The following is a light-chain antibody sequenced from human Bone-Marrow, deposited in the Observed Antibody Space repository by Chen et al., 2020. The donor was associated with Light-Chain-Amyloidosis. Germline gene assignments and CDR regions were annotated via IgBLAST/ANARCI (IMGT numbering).Light chain of an antibody. J-gene: IGLJ3*02. CDR3: QVWDRSSERPV. CDR1: NIGSTS. Sequence: SYVLTQPSSVSVAPGQTATIACGGNNIGSTSVHWYQQTPGQAPLLVVYDDSDRPSGIPERVSGANSVNTATLTISRVEAGDEADYYCQVWDRSSERPVFGGGTKLTGL. CDR2: DDS. V-gene: IGLV3-21*02.